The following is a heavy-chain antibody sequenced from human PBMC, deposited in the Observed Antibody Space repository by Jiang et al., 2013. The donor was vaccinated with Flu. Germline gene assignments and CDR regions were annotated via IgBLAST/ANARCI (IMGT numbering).Heavy chain of an antibody. D-gene: IGHD4-23*01. CDR3: ARDLRYGGKYTERGFDY. J-gene: IGHJ4*02. Sequence: GAEVKKPGASVKVSCKASGYTFTGYYMHWVRQAPGQGLEWMGWINPNSGGTNYAQKFQGRVTMTRDTSISTAYMELSRLRSDDTAVYYCARDLRYGGKYTERGFDYWGQGTLVTVSS. CDR2: INPNSGGT. V-gene: IGHV1-2*02. CDR1: GYTFTGYY.